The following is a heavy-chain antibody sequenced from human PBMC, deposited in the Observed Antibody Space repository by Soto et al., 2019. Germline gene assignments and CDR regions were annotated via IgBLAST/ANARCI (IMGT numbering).Heavy chain of an antibody. CDR1: GGTFSSYA. Sequence: SVKVSCKASGGTFSSYAISWVRQAPGQGLEWMGGIIPIFGTANYAQKFQGRVTITADESTSTAYMELSSLRSEDTAVYYCAIYDSSGYSRHYFDYSGTGTLVTIYS. CDR2: IIPIFGTA. V-gene: IGHV1-69*13. D-gene: IGHD3-22*01. CDR3: AIYDSSGYSRHYFDY. J-gene: IGHJ4*02.